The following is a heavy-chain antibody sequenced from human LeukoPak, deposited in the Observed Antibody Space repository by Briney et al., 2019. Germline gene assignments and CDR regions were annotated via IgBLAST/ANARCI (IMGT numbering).Heavy chain of an antibody. J-gene: IGHJ5*02. CDR2: IIPIFGTA. Sequence: SXYXXXXVRQAPGQGLEWMGGIIPIFGTANYAQKFQGRVTITTDESTSTAYMELSSLRSEDTAVYYCARAAGPWGQGTLVTVSS. CDR3: ARAAGP. CDR1: SXYX. V-gene: IGHV1-69*05.